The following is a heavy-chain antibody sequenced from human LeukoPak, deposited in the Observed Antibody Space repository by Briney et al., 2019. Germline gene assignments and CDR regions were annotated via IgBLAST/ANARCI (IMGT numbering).Heavy chain of an antibody. CDR1: GFTFSSYA. CDR3: ARGSLGSTMIWFDY. Sequence: GGSLRLSCAASGFTFSSYAMSWVRQAPGKGLEWVSAISGSGGSTYYADSVKGRFTISRDNSKNTLYLQMNSLRAEDTAVYYCARGSLGSTMIWFDYWGQGTLVTVSS. V-gene: IGHV3-23*01. J-gene: IGHJ4*02. CDR2: ISGSGGST. D-gene: IGHD3-10*01.